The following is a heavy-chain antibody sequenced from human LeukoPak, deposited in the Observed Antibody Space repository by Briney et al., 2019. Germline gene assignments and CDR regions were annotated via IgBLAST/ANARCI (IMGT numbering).Heavy chain of an antibody. J-gene: IGHJ4*02. CDR1: GFTFSSYG. Sequence: GGSLRLSCAASGFTFSSYGMHWVRQAPGKGLEWVAFIRYDGSNKYYADSVKGRFTISRDNSKNTLYLQMNSLRAEDTAVYYCAKVGDYYDSSGYYSDYWGQGTLVTVSS. CDR2: IRYDGSNK. D-gene: IGHD3-22*01. CDR3: AKVGDYYDSSGYYSDY. V-gene: IGHV3-30*02.